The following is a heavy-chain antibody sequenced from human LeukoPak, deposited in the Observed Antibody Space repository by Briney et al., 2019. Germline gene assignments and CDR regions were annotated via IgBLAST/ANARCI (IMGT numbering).Heavy chain of an antibody. D-gene: IGHD5-12*01. V-gene: IGHV3-66*01. CDR2: IYSGGST. CDR1: EFSVGSNY. CDR3: ARGRRGYHNT. Sequence: GGSLRLSCAASEFSVGSNYMTWVRQAPGKGLEWVSLIYSGGSTYYADSVKGGFTISRDNSKNTLYLQMNSLRAEDTAVYYCARGRRGYHNTGGQGTLVTVSS. J-gene: IGHJ4*02.